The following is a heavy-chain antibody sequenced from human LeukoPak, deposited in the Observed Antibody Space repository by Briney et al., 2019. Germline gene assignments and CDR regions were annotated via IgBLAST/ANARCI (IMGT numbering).Heavy chain of an antibody. Sequence: PSETLSLTCTVSGGSISSYYWSWLRQPPGKGLEWIGYIYYSGSTNYNPSLKSRVTISVDTSKNQFSLKLSSVTAADPAVYYCAGASYDSSGVHWGQGTLVTVSS. J-gene: IGHJ4*02. D-gene: IGHD3-22*01. CDR2: IYYSGST. V-gene: IGHV4-59*01. CDR3: AGASYDSSGVH. CDR1: GGSISSYY.